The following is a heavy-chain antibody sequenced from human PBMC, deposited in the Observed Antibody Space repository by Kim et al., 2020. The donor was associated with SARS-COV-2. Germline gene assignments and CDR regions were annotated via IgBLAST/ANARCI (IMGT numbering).Heavy chain of an antibody. V-gene: IGHV4-34*01. CDR2: INHSGST. CDR3: AGTQGDWFDP. D-gene: IGHD3-16*01. CDR1: GGSFSGYY. J-gene: IGHJ5*02. Sequence: SETLSLTCAVYGGSFSGYYWSWIRQPPGKGLEWIGEINHSGSTNYNPSLKSRVTISVDTSKNQFSLKLSSVTAADTAVYYCAGTQGDWFDPWVHGTLVTV.